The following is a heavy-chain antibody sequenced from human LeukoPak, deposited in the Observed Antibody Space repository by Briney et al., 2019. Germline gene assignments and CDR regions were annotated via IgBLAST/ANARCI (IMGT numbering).Heavy chain of an antibody. Sequence: SETLSLTCTVSDASISSSHWSWIRQPAGKGLEWIGRIYTSGSTNYNPSLKSRVTMSVDTSKNQLSLKLSSVTAADTAVYYCAKGDYYYYYMDVWGKGTTVTISS. CDR2: IYTSGST. CDR3: AKGDYYYYYMDV. CDR1: DASISSSH. V-gene: IGHV4-4*07. J-gene: IGHJ6*03.